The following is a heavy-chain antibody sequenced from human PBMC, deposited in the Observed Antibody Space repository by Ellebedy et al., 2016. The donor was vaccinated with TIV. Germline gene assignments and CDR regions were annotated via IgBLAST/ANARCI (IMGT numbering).Heavy chain of an antibody. Sequence: PGGSLRLACVASGFIFSSYYMTWVRQAPGKGLEWISYISGSGGMMDHADSVKGRFTISRDNARQSLFLQLNSLRAEDTAVYYCARNSDYSNFDYWGQGTLVTVSS. CDR3: ARNSDYSNFDY. CDR1: GFIFSSYY. CDR2: ISGSGGMM. J-gene: IGHJ4*02. V-gene: IGHV3-48*01. D-gene: IGHD4-11*01.